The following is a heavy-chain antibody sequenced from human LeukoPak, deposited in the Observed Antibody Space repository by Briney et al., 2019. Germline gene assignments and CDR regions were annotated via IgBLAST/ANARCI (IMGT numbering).Heavy chain of an antibody. J-gene: IGHJ6*03. CDR2: IRSKANSYAT. D-gene: IGHD1-1*01. Sequence: PGGSLRLSCAASGFTFSGSAMHWVRQASGKGLEWVGRIRSKANSYATAYAASVKGRFTISRDDSKNTAYLQMNSLKTEDTAVYYCTRHCPTRHTERPYYYYMDVWGKGTTVTVSS. CDR3: TRHCPTRHTERPYYYYMDV. CDR1: GFTFSGSA. V-gene: IGHV3-73*01.